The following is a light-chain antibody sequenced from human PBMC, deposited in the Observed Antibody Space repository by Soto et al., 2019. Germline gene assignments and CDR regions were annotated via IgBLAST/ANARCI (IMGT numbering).Light chain of an antibody. J-gene: IGKJ4*01. CDR3: QQVNNYPLT. CDR1: QSISTF. Sequence: DIQMTQSPSTLSGSVGDRVTITCRASQSISTFLAWYQQHPGTAPKRLIYDASNLQSGVPSRFSGSGSGTEFTLTISSLQPEDFATYYCQQVNNYPLTFGGGTKVDIK. CDR2: DAS. V-gene: IGKV1-9*01.